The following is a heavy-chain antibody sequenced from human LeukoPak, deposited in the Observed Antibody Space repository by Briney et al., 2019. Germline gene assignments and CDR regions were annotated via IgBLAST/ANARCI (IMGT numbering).Heavy chain of an antibody. CDR3: ARDLYSTAAGTNWFDP. CDR1: GYTFTSYG. D-gene: IGHD6-13*01. J-gene: IGHJ5*02. Sequence: ASVKVSCKASGYTFTSYGISWVRQATGQGLEWMGWISAYNGNTNYAQKLQGRVTMTTDTSTSTAYMELRSLRSDDTAVYYCARDLYSTAAGTNWFDPWGQGTLVTASS. CDR2: ISAYNGNT. V-gene: IGHV1-18*01.